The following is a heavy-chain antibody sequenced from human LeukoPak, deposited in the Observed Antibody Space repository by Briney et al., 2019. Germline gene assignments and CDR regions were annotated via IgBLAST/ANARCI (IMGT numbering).Heavy chain of an antibody. V-gene: IGHV3-23*01. D-gene: IGHD6-19*01. CDR3: AKRGGESGGWGFFDY. CDR1: GFTFSSCG. CDR2: KGNSAGDT. J-gene: IGHJ4*02. Sequence: GGSLRLSCAAAGFTFSSCGMCWVRQPPGKGLEWVSCKGNSAGDTFYAESVRGRFTISRDNSRNTLFLEMNSLRVEDTAIYYCAKRGGESGGWGFFDYWGPGALVTVSS.